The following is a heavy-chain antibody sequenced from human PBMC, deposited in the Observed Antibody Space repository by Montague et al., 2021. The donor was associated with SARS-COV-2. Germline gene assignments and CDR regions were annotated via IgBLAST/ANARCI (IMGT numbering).Heavy chain of an antibody. CDR3: ARLNSITMIVVVAGGYWFDP. D-gene: IGHD3-22*01. J-gene: IGHJ5*02. CDR2: IYYSGST. V-gene: IGHV4-39*01. Sequence: SETLSLTCTVSGGSISSSSHYWGWIRQPPGKGLEWIGSIYYSGSTFYNPSLKSRVTISVDTSKNQFSLELSSVTAADTAVYYCARLNSITMIVVVAGGYWFDPWGQGTLVTVSS. CDR1: GGSISSSSHY.